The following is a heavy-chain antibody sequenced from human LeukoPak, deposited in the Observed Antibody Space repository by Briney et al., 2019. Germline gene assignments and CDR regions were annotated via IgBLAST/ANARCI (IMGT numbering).Heavy chain of an antibody. D-gene: IGHD3-10*01. CDR1: GGSLSSHY. CDR3: AREFRLPDHCGSGSYWDWFDP. Sequence: SESLSLTCTVSGGSLSSHYRGWVRQPPGEGLEWIGYIYYSGSTNYNPSLKTRVTISVDTSKNQFSLKLSSVTDADTAVYYCAREFRLPDHCGSGSYWDWFDPWGQGTLGNVPS. V-gene: IGHV4-59*11. J-gene: IGHJ5*02. CDR2: IYYSGST.